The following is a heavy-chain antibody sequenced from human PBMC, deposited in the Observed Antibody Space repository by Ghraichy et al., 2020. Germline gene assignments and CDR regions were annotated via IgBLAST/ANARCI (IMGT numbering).Heavy chain of an antibody. CDR3: AWGSYYDSYYYYGMDV. J-gene: IGHJ6*02. CDR2: IVPMLGVP. Sequence: SVKVSCRASGGTLSNYAITWVRQAPGQGPEWMGWIVPMLGVPKYAQKFQGRVTITAETSTSTAYVEVGSLRSEDTAVYYCAWGSYYDSYYYYGMDVWGQGTTVTVSS. D-gene: IGHD3-10*01. V-gene: IGHV1-69*10. CDR1: GGTLSNYA.